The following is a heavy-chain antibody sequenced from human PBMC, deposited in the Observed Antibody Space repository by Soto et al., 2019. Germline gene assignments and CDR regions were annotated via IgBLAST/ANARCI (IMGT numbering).Heavy chain of an antibody. CDR3: AEKSYDSGGYYYAY. CDR2: IYSSVNT. D-gene: IGHD3-22*01. V-gene: IGHV4-39*02. J-gene: IGHJ4*02. CDR1: AGSSSSTSYY. Sequence: QLLLQESGPGLVKPSETLSLTCTVSAGSSSSTSYYWGWIRQPPGKGLEWIGSIYSSVNTYYNPYPKSMDTISLDTSKSHLSLKLSSVTAADTAVYYCAEKSYDSGGYYYAYWGQRALVTASS.